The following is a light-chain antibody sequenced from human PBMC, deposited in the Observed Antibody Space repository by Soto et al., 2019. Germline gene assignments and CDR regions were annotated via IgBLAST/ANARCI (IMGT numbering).Light chain of an antibody. Sequence: DVVMTQSPLSLPVTPGEPASISCRSSQSLLYSNGYNYLDWYLQKPGQSPQLLIYLGSYRASVVPDRFTGSGSGTDFTLKISRVEAEDVGVYYCMQALQTPYTFGPGAKVDIK. CDR2: LGS. J-gene: IGKJ3*01. CDR3: MQALQTPYT. V-gene: IGKV2-28*01. CDR1: QSLLYSNGYNY.